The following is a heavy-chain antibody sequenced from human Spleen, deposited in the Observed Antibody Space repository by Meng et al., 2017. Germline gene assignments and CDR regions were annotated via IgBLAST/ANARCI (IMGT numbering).Heavy chain of an antibody. CDR2: LIAVFDKT. D-gene: IGHD1-14*01. J-gene: IGHJ4*02. Sequence: QVQLVQSGAEVKKPGSSVKVACKTSGGSFSTHTFSWVRQAPGQGLEWMGGLIAVFDKTKAAPRFQGRVTFTADESTSTAYMELSSPTFDDTAVYFCARGRRNEPLFDYWGQGTLVTVSS. CDR3: ARGRRNEPLFDY. V-gene: IGHV1-69*13. CDR1: GGSFSTHT.